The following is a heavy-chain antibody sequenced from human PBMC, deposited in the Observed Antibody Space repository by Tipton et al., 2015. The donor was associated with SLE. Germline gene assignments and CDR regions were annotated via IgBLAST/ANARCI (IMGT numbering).Heavy chain of an antibody. V-gene: IGHV4-61*09. CDR1: GGSISSGSYY. CDR3: ASNSGSHGGFDY. D-gene: IGHD1-26*01. CDR2: IYTSGST. J-gene: IGHJ4*02. Sequence: TLSLTCTVSGGSISSGSYYWSWIRQPAGKGLEWIGHIYTSGSTNYNPSLKSRVTISVDTSKNQFSLKLGSVTAADTALYYWASNSGSHGGFDYWGQGTLVTVSS.